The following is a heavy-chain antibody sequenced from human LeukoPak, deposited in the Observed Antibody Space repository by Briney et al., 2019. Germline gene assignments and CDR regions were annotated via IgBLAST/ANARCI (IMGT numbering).Heavy chain of an antibody. Sequence: SETLSLTCAVYGGSFSGYYWSWIRQPSGKGLEWIGEINHSGSTNYNPSLKSRVTISVDTSKNQFSLKLSSVTAADTAVYYCARVSTTAIDYWGQGTLVTVSS. D-gene: IGHD4-11*01. V-gene: IGHV4-34*01. CDR2: INHSGST. CDR3: ARVSTTAIDY. CDR1: GGSFSGYY. J-gene: IGHJ4*02.